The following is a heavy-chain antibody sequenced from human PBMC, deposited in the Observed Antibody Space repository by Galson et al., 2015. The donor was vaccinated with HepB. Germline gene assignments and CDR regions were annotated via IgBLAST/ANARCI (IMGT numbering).Heavy chain of an antibody. CDR2: IKSKTDGGTT. J-gene: IGHJ4*02. CDR1: GFTFSNAW. Sequence: SLRLSCAASGFTFSNAWMNWVRQAPGKGLEWVGRIKSKTDGGTTDYAAPVKGRFTISRDDSKNTLYLQMNSLKTEDTAVYYCTTDPALLWFGGVIDYWGQGTLVTVSS. CDR3: TTDPALLWFGGVIDY. D-gene: IGHD3-10*01. V-gene: IGHV3-15*07.